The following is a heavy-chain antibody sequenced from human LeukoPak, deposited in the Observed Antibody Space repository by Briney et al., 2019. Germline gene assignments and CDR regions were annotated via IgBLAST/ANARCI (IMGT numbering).Heavy chain of an antibody. V-gene: IGHV3-30-3*01. CDR1: GFTFSSYA. CDR3: ANVAAQTFDY. CDR2: ISYDGSNK. J-gene: IGHJ4*02. D-gene: IGHD6-6*01. Sequence: GGSLRLSCAASGFTFSSYAMHWVRQAPGKGLEWVAVISYDGSNKYYADSVKGRFTISRDNSKNTLYLQMNSLRAEDTAVYYCANVAAQTFDYWGQGTLVTVSS.